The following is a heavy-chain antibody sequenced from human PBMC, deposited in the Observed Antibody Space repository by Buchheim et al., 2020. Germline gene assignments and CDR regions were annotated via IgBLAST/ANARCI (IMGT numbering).Heavy chain of an antibody. Sequence: EVQLVESGGGLVQPGGSLRLSCAASGFTFSSYSMNWVRQAPGKGLEWVSYISSSSSTIYYADSVKGRFTISRDNAKNPLYLQMNSLRAEDTAVYYCARAFGGGGSYHAMYMDVWGKGTT. CDR3: ARAFGGGGSYHAMYMDV. V-gene: IGHV3-48*01. J-gene: IGHJ6*03. D-gene: IGHD1-26*01. CDR2: ISSSSSTI. CDR1: GFTFSSYS.